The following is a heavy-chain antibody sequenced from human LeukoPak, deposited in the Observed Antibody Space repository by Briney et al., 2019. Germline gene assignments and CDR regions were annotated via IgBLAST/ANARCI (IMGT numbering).Heavy chain of an antibody. V-gene: IGHV3-23*01. CDR2: ISGTGVST. CDR1: GFTFSNYP. CDR3: ARKPLAARPS. D-gene: IGHD6-6*01. Sequence: GGSLRLSCAASGFTFSNYPMSWVRQAPGKGLEWVSGISGTGVSTYYADSVKGRFTISRDNSKNTLYLQMNSLRAEETAVYYCARKPLAARPSWGQGTLVTVSS. J-gene: IGHJ5*02.